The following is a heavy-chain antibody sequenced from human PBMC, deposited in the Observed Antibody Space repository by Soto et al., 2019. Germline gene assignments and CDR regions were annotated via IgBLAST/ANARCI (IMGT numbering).Heavy chain of an antibody. J-gene: IGHJ4*02. V-gene: IGHV4-59*12. CDR1: GGSISSYY. Sequence: SETLSLTCTVSGGSISSYYWSWIRQPPGKGLEWIGYIYYSGSTNYNPSLKSRVTISVDTSKNQFSLKLSSVTAADTAVYYCARASMTTEVFDYWAQGTLVPVSS. CDR2: IYYSGST. CDR3: ARASMTTEVFDY. D-gene: IGHD4-4*01.